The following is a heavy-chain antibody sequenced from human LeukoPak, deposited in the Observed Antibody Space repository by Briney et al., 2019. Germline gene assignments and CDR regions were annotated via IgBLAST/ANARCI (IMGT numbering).Heavy chain of an antibody. D-gene: IGHD6-13*01. J-gene: IGHJ4*02. V-gene: IGHV3-30*18. CDR3: AKDNVAAAGRYFDY. CDR1: GFTFSNYG. CDR2: ISYDGSNK. Sequence: GGSLRLSCAASGFTFSNYGMHWVRQAPDKGLEWVALISYDGSNKYFADSVKGRFTISRDNSKNTLYLQMHSLRAEDTAVYYCAKDNVAAAGRYFDYWGQGTLVTVSS.